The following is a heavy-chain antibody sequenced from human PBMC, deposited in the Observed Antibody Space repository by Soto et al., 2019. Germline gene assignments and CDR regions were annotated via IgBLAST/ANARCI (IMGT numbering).Heavy chain of an antibody. D-gene: IGHD3-3*01. V-gene: IGHV4-61*01. CDR3: ERDFVYFDS. CDR1: GGSFKSGSYA. CDR2: VYHTGRT. Sequence: QVQLQESGPGLVKPSETLSLTCTVSGGSFKSGSYAWSWIRQPPGKAMEWIGYVYHTGRTNYNPSLKSRDSTSMDTSKHQFSLDLDSVTASDTGVYFCERDFVYFDSWGQGTLVTVSS. J-gene: IGHJ4*02.